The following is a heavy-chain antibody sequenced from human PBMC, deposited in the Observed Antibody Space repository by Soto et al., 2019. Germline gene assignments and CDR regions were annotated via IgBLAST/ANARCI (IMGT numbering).Heavy chain of an antibody. J-gene: IGHJ4*02. CDR3: ARASDGYRSGWYVGYFDY. CDR2: ISAYTGYT. V-gene: IGHV1-18*04. Sequence: QVQLVQSGGEVRKPGASVKVSCKASGYTFTSYGVSWVRQAPGQGLEWMGWISAYTGYTNYAQKFQGRVTITTDTSTSTAYMELRSRISDDTAVYYCARASDGYRSGWYVGYFDYWGQGTLVTVSS. D-gene: IGHD6-19*01. CDR1: GYTFTSYG.